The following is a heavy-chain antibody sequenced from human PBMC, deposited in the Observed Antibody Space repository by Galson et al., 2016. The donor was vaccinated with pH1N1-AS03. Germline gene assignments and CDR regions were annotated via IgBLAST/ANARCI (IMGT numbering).Heavy chain of an antibody. CDR2: ISSSGSTK. CDR1: GFTFSKFE. D-gene: IGHD6-19*01. CDR3: ARAKGSGWPNKHYFDS. V-gene: IGHV3-48*03. Sequence: LRLSCAASGFTFSKFEMNWVRQAPGKGLEWISYISSSGSTKYYADSVEGRFTISRDNAKNSLFLQMNYLTAEDTAIYYCARAKGSGWPNKHYFDSWGPGTLVIVSS. J-gene: IGHJ4*02.